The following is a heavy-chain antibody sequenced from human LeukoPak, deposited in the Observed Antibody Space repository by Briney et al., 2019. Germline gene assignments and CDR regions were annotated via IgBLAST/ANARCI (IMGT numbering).Heavy chain of an antibody. CDR3: ARDGPSRSKSSSWVLD. Sequence: GGSLRLSCAASGFTFSSYSMNWVRQAPGKGLEWVSSISSSSSYTYYADSVKGRFTISRDNAKNSLYLQMNSLRAEDTAVYYCARDGPSRSKSSSWVLDWGQGTLVTVSS. CDR1: GFTFSSYS. V-gene: IGHV3-21*01. D-gene: IGHD4-11*01. CDR2: ISSSSSYT. J-gene: IGHJ4*02.